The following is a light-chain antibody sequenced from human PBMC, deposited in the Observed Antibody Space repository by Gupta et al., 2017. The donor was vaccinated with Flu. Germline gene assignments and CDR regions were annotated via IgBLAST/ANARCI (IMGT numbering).Light chain of an antibody. J-gene: IGKJ4*01. Sequence: DVQMTQSPSYLSASVGDRVTITCRASQSISNYLNWYQQKPGNAPKLLISAASSLQSGVPSRFSGSGSGTDFTLTISSLQPEDFATYYCQQSYSTPLTFGGGTKVEIK. CDR3: QQSYSTPLT. V-gene: IGKV1-39*01. CDR1: QSISNY. CDR2: AAS.